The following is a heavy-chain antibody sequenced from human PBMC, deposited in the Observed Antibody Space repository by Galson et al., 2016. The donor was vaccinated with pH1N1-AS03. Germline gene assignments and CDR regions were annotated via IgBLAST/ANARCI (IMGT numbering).Heavy chain of an antibody. J-gene: IGHJ4*02. CDR3: ARILRGKGGLDS. Sequence: SVKVSCKASGYTFTAYYIHWVRQAPGQGLEWMGWIDPDHDGGTRYAQTFQGRVTMARDTSITTVYMEVTRLTSDATAVYYCARILRGKGGLDSWGQGTLVTVTS. D-gene: IGHD3-16*01. CDR2: IDPDHDGGT. V-gene: IGHV1-2*02. CDR1: GYTFTAYY.